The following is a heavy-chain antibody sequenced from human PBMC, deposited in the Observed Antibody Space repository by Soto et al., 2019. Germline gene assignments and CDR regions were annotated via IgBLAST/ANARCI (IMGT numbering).Heavy chain of an antibody. CDR1: GGTFSSYA. V-gene: IGHV1-69*13. CDR2: IIPIFGTA. Sequence: SVKVSCKASGGTFSSYAISWVRQAPGQGLEWMGGIIPIFGTANYAQKFQGRVTITADESTSTAYMELSSLRSEDTAVYYCAIAGLGIVVVPAATEDLPFDYWGQGTLVTVSS. CDR3: AIAGLGIVVVPAATEDLPFDY. J-gene: IGHJ4*02. D-gene: IGHD2-2*03.